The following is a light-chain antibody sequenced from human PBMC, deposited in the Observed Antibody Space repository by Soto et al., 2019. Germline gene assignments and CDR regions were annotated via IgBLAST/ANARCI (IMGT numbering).Light chain of an antibody. CDR2: DVN. CDR3: CSYAGSYTYV. V-gene: IGLV2-11*01. CDR1: SSDVGGYNY. Sequence: QSALTQPRSVSGSPGQSVTMSCTGTSSDVGGYNYVSWYQQHPGKVPKLIIYDVNRRPSGVPDRFSGSKSGNTASLTISGLQAEDEADYYCCSYAGSYTYVFGTGTKVTVL. J-gene: IGLJ1*01.